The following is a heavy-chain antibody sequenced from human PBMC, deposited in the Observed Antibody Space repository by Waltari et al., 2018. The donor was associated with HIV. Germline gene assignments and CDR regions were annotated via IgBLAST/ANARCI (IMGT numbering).Heavy chain of an antibody. V-gene: IGHV3-30*02. D-gene: IGHD6-13*01. CDR1: GLTFSSYG. Sequence: QVQLVESGGGVVQPGGSLRLSCAASGLTFSSYGMHWVCKAPGKGLEWVAFIRYDGSNKYYADSVKGRFTISRDNSKNTLYLQMNSLRAEDTAVYYCAKDRPGYSSSWFLRYWGQGTLVTVSS. CDR2: IRYDGSNK. CDR3: AKDRPGYSSSWFLRY. J-gene: IGHJ4*02.